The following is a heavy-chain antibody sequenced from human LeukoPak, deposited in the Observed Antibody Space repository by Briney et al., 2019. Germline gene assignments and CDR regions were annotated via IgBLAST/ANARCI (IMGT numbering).Heavy chain of an antibody. CDR2: IWYDGSNK. Sequence: GGSLRLSCAASGFTFSSYGMHWVRQAPGKGLEWVAVIWYDGSNKYYADSVKGRSTISRDNSKNTLYLQMNSLRAEDTAVYYCARADYVWGSYPPTFDYWGQGTLVTVSS. CDR3: ARADYVWGSYPPTFDY. J-gene: IGHJ4*02. D-gene: IGHD3-16*02. CDR1: GFTFSSYG. V-gene: IGHV3-33*01.